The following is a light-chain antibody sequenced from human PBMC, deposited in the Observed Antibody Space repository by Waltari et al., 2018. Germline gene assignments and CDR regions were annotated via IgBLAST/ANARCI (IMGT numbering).Light chain of an antibody. J-gene: IGKJ1*01. Sequence: EIVMTQSPATLSVSPGERAPLPCRASQSVSSNVAWYQQKPGQAPRLLIYGASTRATGIPARFSGSGSGTEFTLTISSLQSEDFAVYYCQQYNNWRRTFGQGTKVEIK. CDR3: QQYNNWRRT. CDR2: GAS. V-gene: IGKV3-15*01. CDR1: QSVSSN.